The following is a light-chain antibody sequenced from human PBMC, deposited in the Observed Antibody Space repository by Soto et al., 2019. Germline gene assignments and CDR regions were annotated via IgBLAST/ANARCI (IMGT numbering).Light chain of an antibody. Sequence: DIQMTQSPSTLSASVGDRVTITCRASQGISSWLAWYQQKPGKAPKLLIFEASSLQSGVPSRFSGSGSGTEFTLTISSLQPDDFATYYCQQYNTYSRFTFGPGTKVDIK. CDR3: QQYNTYSRFT. CDR1: QGISSW. CDR2: EAS. J-gene: IGKJ3*01. V-gene: IGKV1-5*03.